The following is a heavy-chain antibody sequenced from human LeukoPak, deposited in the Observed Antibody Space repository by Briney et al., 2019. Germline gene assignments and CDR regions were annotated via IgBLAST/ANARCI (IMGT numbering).Heavy chain of an antibody. D-gene: IGHD3-3*01. CDR2: IIPIFGTA. Sequence: SVKVSCKASGYTFTGYYMHWVRRAPGQGLEWMGGIIPIFGTANYAQKFQGRVTITADESTSTAYMELSSLRPEDTAVYYCARDASTIFGVVISPDDAFDIWGQGTMVTVSS. J-gene: IGHJ3*02. V-gene: IGHV1-69*13. CDR1: GYTFTGYY. CDR3: ARDASTIFGVVISPDDAFDI.